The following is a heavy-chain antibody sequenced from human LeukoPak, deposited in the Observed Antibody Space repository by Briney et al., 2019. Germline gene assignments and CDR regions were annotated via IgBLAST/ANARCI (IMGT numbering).Heavy chain of an antibody. CDR2: ISSSSSTK. CDR3: ARASSRGY. D-gene: IGHD6-13*01. Sequence: TGGSLRLSCAASGFTFSSYSINWVRQAPGKGLEWVSYISSSSSTKYYADSVKGRFTISRDNAKNSLFLQMHSLRDEDTAVYYCARASSRGYWGQGTLVTVSS. CDR1: GFTFSSYS. V-gene: IGHV3-48*02. J-gene: IGHJ4*02.